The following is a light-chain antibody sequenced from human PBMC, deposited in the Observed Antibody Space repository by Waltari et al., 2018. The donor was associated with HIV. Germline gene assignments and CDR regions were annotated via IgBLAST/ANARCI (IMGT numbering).Light chain of an antibody. CDR3: LLYYYGIYL. CDR1: TGLVSTNTY. Sequence: VVTQEPSVTVSPVGTVTLTCSSDTGLVSTNTYPTWLQQKAGHAPKALIYSGGTAHPWTPPHSSASLVEGYATLTLSDVRPDDEADYFCLLYYYGIYLFGGGTRLTVL. V-gene: IGLV7-43*01. J-gene: IGLJ2*01. CDR2: SGG.